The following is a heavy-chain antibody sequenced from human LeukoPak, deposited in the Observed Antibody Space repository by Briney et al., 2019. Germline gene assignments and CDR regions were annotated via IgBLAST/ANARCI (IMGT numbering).Heavy chain of an antibody. V-gene: IGHV3-11*04. CDR2: ISSSGSTI. CDR1: GFTFSDYY. J-gene: IGHJ4*02. CDR3: ARRGGTAMARGIDY. Sequence: GGSLRLSCAASGFTFSDYYMGWIRQAPGRGLEWVSYISSSGSTIYYADSEKGRFTISRDNAKNSLYLQMNSLRAEDTAVYYCARRGGTAMARGIDYWGQGTLVTVSS. D-gene: IGHD5-18*01.